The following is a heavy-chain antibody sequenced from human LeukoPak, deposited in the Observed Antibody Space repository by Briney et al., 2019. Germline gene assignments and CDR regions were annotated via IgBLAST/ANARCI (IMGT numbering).Heavy chain of an antibody. CDR3: ARVTSRPGAYGDHFDY. CDR1: GGSISSGGYS. CDR2: IYHSGST. Sequence: PSETLSLTCAVSGGSISSGGYSWSWIRQPPGKGLEWIGYIYHSGSTYYNPSLKSRVTISVDTSKNQFSLKLSSVTAADTAVYYCARVTSRPGAYGDHFDYWGQGTLVTVSS. J-gene: IGHJ4*02. D-gene: IGHD4-17*01. V-gene: IGHV4-30-2*01.